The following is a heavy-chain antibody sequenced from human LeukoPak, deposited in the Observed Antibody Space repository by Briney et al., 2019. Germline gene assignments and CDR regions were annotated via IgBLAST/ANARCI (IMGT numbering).Heavy chain of an antibody. Sequence: SETLSLTCTVSGGSISSYYWSWIRQPPGKGLEWIGYIDYSGSTNYNPSLKSRVTISVDTSKNQFSLKLSSVTAADTAVYYCARSLVVAAISPIVYFDYWGQGTLVTVSS. CDR1: GGSISSYY. CDR2: IDYSGST. V-gene: IGHV4-59*01. D-gene: IGHD2-15*01. CDR3: ARSLVVAAISPIVYFDY. J-gene: IGHJ4*02.